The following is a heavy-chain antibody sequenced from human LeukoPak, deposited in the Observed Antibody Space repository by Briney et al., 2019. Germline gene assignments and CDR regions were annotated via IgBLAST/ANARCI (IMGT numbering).Heavy chain of an antibody. J-gene: IGHJ4*02. CDR2: INPNSAGT. Sequence: ASVKVSCKASGYTFTDYYMHWVRQAPGQELEWMGWINPNSAGTNYAQNFQGRVTMTRDTSINTAYMELTRLRSDDTAVYYCARRYCSSTSCYYFDYWGQGTLVTVSS. CDR3: ARRYCSSTSCYYFDY. V-gene: IGHV1-2*02. D-gene: IGHD2-2*01. CDR1: GYTFTDYY.